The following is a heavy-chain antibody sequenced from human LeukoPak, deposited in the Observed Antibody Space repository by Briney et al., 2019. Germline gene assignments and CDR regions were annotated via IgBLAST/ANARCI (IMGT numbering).Heavy chain of an antibody. V-gene: IGHV1-69*13. CDR3: ARIPPQLRFLEWLFYDP. D-gene: IGHD3-3*01. Sequence: SVKVSCKASGGTFNNYPITWVRQAPGQGLEWMGGIIPIFGTPNYAQKFRGRVTITADESTNTAYMELSSLRSDDTAVYYCARIPPQLRFLEWLFYDPWGQGTLVTVSS. CDR2: IIPIFGTP. J-gene: IGHJ5*02. CDR1: GGTFNNYP.